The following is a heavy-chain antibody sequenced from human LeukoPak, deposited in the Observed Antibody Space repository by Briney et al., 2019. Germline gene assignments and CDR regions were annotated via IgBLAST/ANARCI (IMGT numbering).Heavy chain of an antibody. Sequence: GGSLRLSCAASGFTFSNYWMHWVRQAPGKGLVWVSRINSDGINTSYADSVKGRFTISRDNAKNTLYLQMNSLRAEDTAVYYCARAIRSGWYFSYWGQGALVTVSS. CDR3: ARAIRSGWYFSY. CDR1: GFTFSNYW. J-gene: IGHJ4*02. CDR2: INSDGINT. V-gene: IGHV3-74*01. D-gene: IGHD6-19*01.